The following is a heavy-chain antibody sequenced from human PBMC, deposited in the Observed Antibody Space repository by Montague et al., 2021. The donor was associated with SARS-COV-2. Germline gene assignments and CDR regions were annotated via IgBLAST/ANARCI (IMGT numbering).Heavy chain of an antibody. CDR3: ARGTYTSGWFQQFDY. CDR2: IYYSGTT. CDR1: GGSISSSNYY. D-gene: IGHD6-19*01. Sequence: SETLSLTCTVSGGSISSSNYYWGWIRQPPGKGLEWIGSIYYSGTTYYNPSLQSRVTISVDTSKKQFSPKLSSVTAADTAVSYCARGTYTSGWFQQFDYWGQGTLVTVSS. V-gene: IGHV4-39*01. J-gene: IGHJ4*02.